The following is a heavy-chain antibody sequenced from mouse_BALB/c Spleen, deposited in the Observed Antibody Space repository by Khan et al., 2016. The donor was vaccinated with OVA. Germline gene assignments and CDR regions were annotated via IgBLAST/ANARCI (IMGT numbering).Heavy chain of an antibody. CDR3: VREGADHRNDGWFAY. V-gene: IGHV1-4*01. D-gene: IGHD2-14*01. J-gene: IGHJ3*01. Sequence: QVQLQQSGAELARPGASVKMSCKASGYAFTSYTIHWIKKRPGQGLEWIGYINPSNGYTNYNQKFKDKATLTTDKSSTTVYLQLSSLTSDESAIYNCVREGADHRNDGWFAYWGQGTLVTVSA. CDR1: GYAFTSYT. CDR2: INPSNGYT.